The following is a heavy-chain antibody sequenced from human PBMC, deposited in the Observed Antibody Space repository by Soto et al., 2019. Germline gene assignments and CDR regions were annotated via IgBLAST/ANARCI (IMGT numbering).Heavy chain of an antibody. J-gene: IGHJ6*02. Sequence: GESLKISCKGSGYSYTSYWIGWVRQRPGIGLEWMGISNPAHSGTNYSPSFQGQVTISADRSTSTAFLQCSSLKASDTAMYYCVRRAEGRPGDGYYYVARDVWGQGTTVTVS. D-gene: IGHD1-26*01. CDR1: GYSYTSYW. V-gene: IGHV5-51*01. CDR3: VRRAEGRPGDGYYYVARDV. CDR2: SNPAHSGT.